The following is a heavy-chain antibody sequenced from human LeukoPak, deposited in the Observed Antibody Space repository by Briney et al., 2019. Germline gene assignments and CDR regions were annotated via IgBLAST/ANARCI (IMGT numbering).Heavy chain of an antibody. Sequence: PSETLSLTCTVSGGSISSHYWSWIRQPPGKGLEWIGYIYYSGSTNYNPSLKSRVTISVDTSKNQFSLKLSSVTAADTAVYYCARGGGLGVFDPWGQGTLVTVSS. J-gene: IGHJ5*02. CDR3: ARGGGLGVFDP. D-gene: IGHD2-15*01. CDR2: IYYSGST. V-gene: IGHV4-59*11. CDR1: GGSISSHY.